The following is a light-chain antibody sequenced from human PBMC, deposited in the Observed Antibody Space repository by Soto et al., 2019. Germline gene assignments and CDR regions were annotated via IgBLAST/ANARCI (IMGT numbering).Light chain of an antibody. Sequence: QSVLTQPPSVSGAPGQRVTISCTGSSSNIGANYDVHWYQQLPGTAPKLLIYGNTNRPSGVPDRFSGSKSGTSASLAITGLQAEDEADYHCQSYDSSLSGVVFGGGTKLTVL. CDR3: QSYDSSLSGVV. J-gene: IGLJ2*01. CDR1: SSNIGANYD. CDR2: GNT. V-gene: IGLV1-40*01.